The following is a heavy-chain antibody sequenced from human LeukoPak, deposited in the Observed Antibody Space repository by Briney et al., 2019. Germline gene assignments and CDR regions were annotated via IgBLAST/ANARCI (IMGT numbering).Heavy chain of an antibody. J-gene: IGHJ6*03. D-gene: IGHD3-9*01. Sequence: ASVKVSCKASGYTFTSYYTHWVRQAPGQGLEWMGIINPSGGSTSYAQKFQGRVTMTRDTSTSTVYMELSSLRSEDTAVYYCARGCYDILTGYYSGYYYYYMDVWGKGTTVTISS. V-gene: IGHV1-46*01. CDR1: GYTFTSYY. CDR2: INPSGGST. CDR3: ARGCYDILTGYYSGYYYYYMDV.